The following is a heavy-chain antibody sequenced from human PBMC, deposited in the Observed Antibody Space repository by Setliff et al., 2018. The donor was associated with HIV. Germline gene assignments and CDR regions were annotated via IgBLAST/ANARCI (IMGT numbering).Heavy chain of an antibody. CDR2: MYHSGST. J-gene: IGHJ5*01. CDR1: GGSISNSSYY. D-gene: IGHD2-2*01. CDR3: AIGGYSSKWYSWFDP. Sequence: SETLSLTCTVSGGSISNSSYYWGWIRQPPGKGLEWIGSMYHSGSTYYNPSLKSRVTISIATTKKQLFLRVRSVTAADTAVYYCAIGGYSSKWYSWFDPWGQGTLVTVLL. V-gene: IGHV4-39*07.